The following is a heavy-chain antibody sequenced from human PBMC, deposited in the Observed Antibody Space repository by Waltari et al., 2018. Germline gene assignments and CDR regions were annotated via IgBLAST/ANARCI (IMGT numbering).Heavy chain of an antibody. Sequence: QLQLQESGPGLVKPSETLSLTCTVSGGSISSSSYYWGWIRQPPGKGLEWIGSIYYSGSTYNNPSLKSRVTISVDTSKNQFSLKLSSVTAADTAVYYCASEDPPYCSGGSCYPNWFDPWGQGTLVTVSS. J-gene: IGHJ5*02. D-gene: IGHD2-15*01. CDR3: ASEDPPYCSGGSCYPNWFDP. CDR2: IYYSGST. CDR1: GGSISSSSYY. V-gene: IGHV4-39*01.